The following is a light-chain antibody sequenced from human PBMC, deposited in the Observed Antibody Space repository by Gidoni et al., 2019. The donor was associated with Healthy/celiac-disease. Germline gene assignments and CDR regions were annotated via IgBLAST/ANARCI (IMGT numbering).Light chain of an antibody. CDR2: GAS. CDR1: QSVSSSY. V-gene: IGKV3-20*01. CDR3: QQYGSSPDT. Sequence: IVLTQSPGTLSLSPGERATLSCRASQSVSSSYLAWYQQKPGQAPRLLIDGASSSATGIPDRFSGSGSGTDFTLTISRLEAEDFAVYYCQQYGSSPDTFGQGTKLEIK. J-gene: IGKJ2*01.